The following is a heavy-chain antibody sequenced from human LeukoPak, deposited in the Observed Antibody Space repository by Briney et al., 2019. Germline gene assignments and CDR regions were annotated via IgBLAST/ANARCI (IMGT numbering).Heavy chain of an antibody. CDR1: GFTFSSYG. CDR2: ISYDGSNK. CDR3: AKDGYCSSTSCYNFFDY. V-gene: IGHV3-30*18. D-gene: IGHD2-2*03. Sequence: GGSLRLSCAASGFTFSSYGMHWVRQAPGKGLEWVAVISYDGSNKYYADSVKGRFTISRDNSKNTLYLQMNSLRAEDTAVYYCAKDGYCSSTSCYNFFDYWGQGTLVTVSS. J-gene: IGHJ4*02.